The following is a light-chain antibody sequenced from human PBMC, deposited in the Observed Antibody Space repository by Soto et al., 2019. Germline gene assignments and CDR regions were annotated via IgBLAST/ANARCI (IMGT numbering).Light chain of an antibody. V-gene: IGLV2-8*01. Sequence: QSVLTQHPSASGSPGQSVTISCTGTSSDVGGYNYVSWYQQHPGKAPKVIIYDVSKRPSGVPDRFSGSKSGNTASLTVSGLQTEDEADYYCASHAGSSAVFGGGTKLTV. CDR2: DVS. CDR3: ASHAGSSAV. CDR1: SSDVGGYNY. J-gene: IGLJ2*01.